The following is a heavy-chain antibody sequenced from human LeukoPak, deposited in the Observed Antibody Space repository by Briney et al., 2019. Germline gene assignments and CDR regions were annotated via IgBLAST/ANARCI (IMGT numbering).Heavy chain of an antibody. CDR3: ARAKFGSGYDLNYYYGMDV. CDR2: IYYSGST. Sequence: PSQTLSLTCTVSGGSISSGDYYWSWIRQPPGKGLEWIGYIYYSGSTYYNPSLKSRVTISVDTSKNQFSLKLSSVTAADTAVYYCARAKFGSGYDLNYYYGMDVWGQGTTVTVSS. J-gene: IGHJ6*02. CDR1: GGSISSGDYY. D-gene: IGHD5-12*01. V-gene: IGHV4-30-4*01.